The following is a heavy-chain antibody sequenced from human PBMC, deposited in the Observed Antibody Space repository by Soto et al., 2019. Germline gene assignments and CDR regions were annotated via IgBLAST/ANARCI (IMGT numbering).Heavy chain of an antibody. J-gene: IGHJ6*02. D-gene: IGHD5-12*01. V-gene: IGHV3-30-3*01. CDR2: ISSDGSSK. CDR3: ARQGIGALKYHGGNLDV. Sequence: QVQLVESGGGVVQPGRSLRLSCAASGFTFTDHAIHWVRQAPGRGLEWVALISSDGSSKYFADSVKGRFTVSRDNSKETLALHMNSLRTEDTDVYYCARQGIGALKYHGGNLDVWGQGPTVTVS. CDR1: GFTFTDHA.